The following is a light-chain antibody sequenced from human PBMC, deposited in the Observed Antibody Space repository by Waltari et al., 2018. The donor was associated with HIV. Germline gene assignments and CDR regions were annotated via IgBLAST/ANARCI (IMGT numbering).Light chain of an antibody. J-gene: IGLJ3*02. CDR3: SSYTSSSTLDWV. CDR2: EVS. Sequence: QSALTQPASVSGSPGQSIPISCTGTSSDVGGYNYVPWYQQHPGKAPKLMIYEVSNRPSGVSNRFSGSKSGNTASLTISGLQAEDEADYYCSSYTSSSTLDWVFGGGTKLTVL. V-gene: IGLV2-14*01. CDR1: SSDVGGYNY.